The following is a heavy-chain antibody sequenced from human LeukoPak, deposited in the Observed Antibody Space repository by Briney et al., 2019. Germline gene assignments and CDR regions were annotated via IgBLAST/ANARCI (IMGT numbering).Heavy chain of an antibody. J-gene: IGHJ3*02. CDR3: ARPNRVVVVISGSAVDI. D-gene: IGHD3-22*01. CDR1: GFTFSSYA. V-gene: IGHV3-30-3*01. Sequence: GGSLRLSCAASGFTFSSYAMHWVRQAPGKGLEWVAVISYDGSNKYYADSVKGRFTISRDNSKNTPYLQMNRLRAEDTAVYYCARPNRVVVVISGSAVDIWGQGTMVTVSS. CDR2: ISYDGSNK.